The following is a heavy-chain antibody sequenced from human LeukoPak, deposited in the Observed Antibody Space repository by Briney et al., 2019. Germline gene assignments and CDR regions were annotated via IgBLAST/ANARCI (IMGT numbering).Heavy chain of an antibody. D-gene: IGHD6-19*01. CDR2: ISSSGSTI. CDR3: AREWSSGWTYDY. CDR1: GFTFSNYE. Sequence: PGGSLRLSCAASGFTFSNYEMNWVRQAPGKGLEWVSYISSSGSTIYYADSVKGRFTISRDNAKNSLYLQMNSLRAEDTAVYYCAREWSSGWTYDYWGQGTLVTVSS. V-gene: IGHV3-48*03. J-gene: IGHJ4*02.